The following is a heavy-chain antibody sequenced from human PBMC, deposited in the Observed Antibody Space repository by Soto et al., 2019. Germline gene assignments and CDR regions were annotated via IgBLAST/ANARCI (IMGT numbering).Heavy chain of an antibody. CDR1: GGSISSSSYY. CDR2: IYYSGST. D-gene: IGHD3-16*01. J-gene: IGHJ6*02. V-gene: IGHV4-39*01. CDR3: ARHLQASVEGGEAYYYYGMDV. Sequence: PSETLTLTCTVSGGSISSSSYYWGWIRQPPWKGLEWIGSIYYSGSTYYNPSLKSRVTISVDTSKNQFSLKLSSVTAADTAVYYCARHLQASVEGGEAYYYYGMDVWGQGTTVTVS.